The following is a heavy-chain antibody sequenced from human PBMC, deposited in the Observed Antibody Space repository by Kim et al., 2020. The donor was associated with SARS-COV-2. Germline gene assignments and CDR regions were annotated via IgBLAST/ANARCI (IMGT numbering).Heavy chain of an antibody. V-gene: IGHV3-23*03. CDR3: AKVRYYDILTGYPDHNWYFDL. D-gene: IGHD3-9*01. CDR2: IYSGGSST. J-gene: IGHJ2*01. CDR1: GFTFSSYA. Sequence: GGSLRLSCAASGFTFSSYAMSWVRQAPGKGLEWVSVIYSGGSSTYYADSVKGRFTISRDNSKNTLYLQMNSLRAEDTAVYYCAKVRYYDILTGYPDHNWYFDLWGRGTLVTVSS.